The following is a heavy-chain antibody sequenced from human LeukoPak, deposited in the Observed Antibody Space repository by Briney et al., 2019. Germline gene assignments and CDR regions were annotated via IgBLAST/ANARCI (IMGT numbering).Heavy chain of an antibody. CDR2: INPNTGGT. CDR1: VYTFTGYF. J-gene: IGHJ4*02. D-gene: IGHD3-9*01. CDR3: ARVHATGYFSLDLGY. Sequence: GASVRVSCKASVYTFTGYFMHWVRQAPGQGLDWMGWINPNTGGTKYAQKFQGRVTMTRGTSIGTAYMELSTATSDDTAVYFCARVHATGYFSLDLGYWGQGTLVTVSS. V-gene: IGHV1-2*02.